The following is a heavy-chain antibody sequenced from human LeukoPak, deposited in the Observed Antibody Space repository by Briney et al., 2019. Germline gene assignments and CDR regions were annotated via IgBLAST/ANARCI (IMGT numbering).Heavy chain of an antibody. CDR2: IYSGGST. CDR1: EFTVSSNY. D-gene: IGHD3-9*01. V-gene: IGHV3-53*01. J-gene: IGHJ3*02. CDR3: ARDGILTGYDAFYI. Sequence: GGSLRLSCAASEFTVSSNYMSWVRQARGKGLEWVLVIYSGGSTYYADSVKGRFIISRDNSKNTLYLQMNSLRAEDTAVYYCARDGILTGYDAFYIWGQGTMVTVSS.